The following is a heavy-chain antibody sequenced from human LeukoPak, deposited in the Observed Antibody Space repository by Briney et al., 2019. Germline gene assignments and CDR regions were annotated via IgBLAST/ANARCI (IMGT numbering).Heavy chain of an antibody. J-gene: IGHJ5*02. CDR3: ARDGGDGYNYNWFDP. D-gene: IGHD5-24*01. CDR1: GGSISSYY. Sequence: SETLSLTCTVSGGSISSYYWIWIRQPPGKGLEWIGYIYYSGSTNYNPSLKSRVTISVDTSKNQFSLKLRSVTAADTAVYYCARDGGDGYNYNWFDPWGQGTLVTVSS. V-gene: IGHV4-59*01. CDR2: IYYSGST.